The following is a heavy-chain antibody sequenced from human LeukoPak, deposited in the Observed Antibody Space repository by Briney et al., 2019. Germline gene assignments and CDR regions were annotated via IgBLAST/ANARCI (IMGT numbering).Heavy chain of an antibody. V-gene: IGHV1-46*01. CDR1: GYTFTSYY. CDR2: INPSGGST. D-gene: IGHD6-19*01. CDR3: ARDIAVAGSDY. Sequence: ASVKVSCKASGYTFTSYYMHWVRQAPGQGLEWMGIINPSGGSTSYAQKFQSRVTMTRDTSTSTVYMELSSLRSEDTAVYYCARDIAVAGSDYWGQGTLVTVSS. J-gene: IGHJ4*02.